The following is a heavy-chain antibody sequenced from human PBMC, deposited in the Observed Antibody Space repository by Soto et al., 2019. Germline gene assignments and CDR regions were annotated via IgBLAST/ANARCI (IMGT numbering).Heavy chain of an antibody. CDR1: GYNFPSYG. Sequence: ASVKVSCKASGYNFPSYGMSWLRQAAGQGRQWTGWINAGNFSTNSSQKFQDRVTITRDTYASVGYMELSRLASEDPAVYYCARSEVIHEGCDYWGQGTLVTVSS. V-gene: IGHV1-3*01. CDR3: ARSEVIHEGCDY. D-gene: IGHD3-16*02. CDR2: INAGNFST. J-gene: IGHJ4*02.